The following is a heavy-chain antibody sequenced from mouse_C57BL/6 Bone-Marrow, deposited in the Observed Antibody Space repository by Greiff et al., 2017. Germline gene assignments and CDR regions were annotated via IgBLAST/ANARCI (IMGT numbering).Heavy chain of an antibody. Sequence: VQLQQSGAELVKPGASVKLSCKASGYTFTEYTIHWVKQRSGQGLEWIGWFYPGSGSIKYNEKFKDKATLTADKSSSTVYMELSRLTSEDSAVYFCAMHGDYYYGSSPWYFDVWGTGTTVTVSS. CDR1: GYTFTEYT. V-gene: IGHV1-62-2*01. CDR2: FYPGSGSI. D-gene: IGHD1-1*01. J-gene: IGHJ1*03. CDR3: AMHGDYYYGSSPWYFDV.